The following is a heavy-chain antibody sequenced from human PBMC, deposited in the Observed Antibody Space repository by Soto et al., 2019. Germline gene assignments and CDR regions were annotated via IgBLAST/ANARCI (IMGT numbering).Heavy chain of an antibody. J-gene: IGHJ5*02. D-gene: IGHD3-9*01. CDR3: ARMAASGYDILTGVTGWFDP. Sequence: ASVKVSCKASGYTFTGYYMHWVRQAPGQGLEWMGWINPNSGGTNYAQKFQGWVTMTRDTSISTAYMELSRLRSDDTAVYYCARMAASGYDILTGVTGWFDPWGQGTLVTVPQ. CDR2: INPNSGGT. CDR1: GYTFTGYY. V-gene: IGHV1-2*04.